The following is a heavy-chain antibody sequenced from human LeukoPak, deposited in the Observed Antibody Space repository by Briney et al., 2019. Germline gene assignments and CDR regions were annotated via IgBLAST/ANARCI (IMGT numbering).Heavy chain of an antibody. Sequence: PGGSLGLSCAASGFSFSSYEMNWVRQAPGKGLEWVSYISSSGSPIYYTDSVKGRFTISRDNAKNSLYLQMNSLRAEDTAVYYCARGYSSGYYAPFFDYWGQGTLVTVSS. CDR3: ARGYSSGYYAPFFDY. CDR2: ISSSGSPI. V-gene: IGHV3-48*03. D-gene: IGHD3-22*01. J-gene: IGHJ4*02. CDR1: GFSFSSYE.